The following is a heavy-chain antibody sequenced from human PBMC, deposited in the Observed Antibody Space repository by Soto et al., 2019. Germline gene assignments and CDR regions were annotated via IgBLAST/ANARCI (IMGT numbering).Heavy chain of an antibody. D-gene: IGHD3-22*01. Sequence: QVHLVQSGPEVKKPGASVRVSCKASGYTFTNHGISWVRQAPGQGLEWMGWISAYNGDTKYAQKFQDRVTMTTDTSTSTAYMELRSLRSDDTAMYYCARDPSNSSGYSQFFDSWGQGSLVTVSS. CDR2: ISAYNGDT. CDR3: ARDPSNSSGYSQFFDS. J-gene: IGHJ4*02. V-gene: IGHV1-18*01. CDR1: GYTFTNHG.